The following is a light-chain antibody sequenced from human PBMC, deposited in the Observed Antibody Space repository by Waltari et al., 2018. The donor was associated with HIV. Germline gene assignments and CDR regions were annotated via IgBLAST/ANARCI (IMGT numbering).Light chain of an antibody. CDR3: QQRADWPLT. V-gene: IGKV3-11*01. CDR2: DAS. J-gene: IGKJ4*01. Sequence: DIVLTQSPVTLSLYLGERATLSCTASQRVDTFLAWYQQRPGQAPRLLIYDASRRASGIPARFSGTGSGTDYTLTISSVEPEDFAVYYCQQRADWPLTFGGGTRVDIK. CDR1: QRVDTF.